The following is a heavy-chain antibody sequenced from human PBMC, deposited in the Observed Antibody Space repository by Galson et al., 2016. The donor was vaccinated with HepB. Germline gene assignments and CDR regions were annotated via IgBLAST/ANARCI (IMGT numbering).Heavy chain of an antibody. D-gene: IGHD1-14*01. CDR3: ARDRLTSVTRHWTGTTYSYYGMDV. Sequence: SLRLSCAASGFSFSAYWMSWVRQSPGKGLAWVANIKQDGSEKYYVDSVKGRFTISRDNARNSLYLQVNGLRADDTAVYYCARDRLTSVTRHWTGTTYSYYGMDVWGQGTTVTVPS. CDR2: IKQDGSEK. J-gene: IGHJ6*02. V-gene: IGHV3-7*03. CDR1: GFSFSAYW.